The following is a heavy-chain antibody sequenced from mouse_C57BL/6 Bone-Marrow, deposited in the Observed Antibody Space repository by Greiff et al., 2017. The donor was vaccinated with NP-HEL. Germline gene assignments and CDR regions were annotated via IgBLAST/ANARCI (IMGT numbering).Heavy chain of an antibody. CDR1: GYTFTDYE. D-gene: IGHD6-1*01. J-gene: IGHJ4*01. Sequence: VKLVESGAELVRPGASVTLSCKASGYTFTDYEMHWVKQTPVHGLEWIGAIDPETGGTAYNQKFKGKAILTADKSSSTAYMELRSLTSEDSAVYYCTIEPPYYAMDYWGQGTSVTVSS. V-gene: IGHV1-15*01. CDR2: IDPETGGT. CDR3: TIEPPYYAMDY.